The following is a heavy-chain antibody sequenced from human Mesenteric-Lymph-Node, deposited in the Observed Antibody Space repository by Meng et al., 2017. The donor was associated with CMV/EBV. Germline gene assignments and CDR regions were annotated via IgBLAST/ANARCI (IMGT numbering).Heavy chain of an antibody. CDR2: FYISGRST. CDR1: GFTFSSYA. Sequence: AGSLSLSCAVSGFTFSSYAMNWDRQAPGKGLEWISVFYISGRSTYYADSVKGRFTISRNNYKNMVYLQMNSLRVENTAVYYGAKERGGSDDAYDVWGQGATVTVSS. V-gene: IGHV3-23*03. J-gene: IGHJ3*01. D-gene: IGHD3-16*01. CDR3: AKERGGSDDAYDV.